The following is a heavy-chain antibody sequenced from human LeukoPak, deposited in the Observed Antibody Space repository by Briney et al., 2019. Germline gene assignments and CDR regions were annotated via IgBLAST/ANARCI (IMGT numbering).Heavy chain of an antibody. V-gene: IGHV4-61*08. CDR3: ARDRVSVAGHFDRPGGYYYYYGMDV. J-gene: IGHJ6*02. CDR1: GASISSGGYY. D-gene: IGHD6-19*01. Sequence: SQTLSLTCTVSGASISSGGYYWSWIRQPPGKGLEWIGYIYYSGSTNYNPSLKSRVTISVDTSKNQFSLKLSSVTAADTAVYYCARDRVSVAGHFDRPGGYYYYYGMDVWGQGTTVTVSS. CDR2: IYYSGST.